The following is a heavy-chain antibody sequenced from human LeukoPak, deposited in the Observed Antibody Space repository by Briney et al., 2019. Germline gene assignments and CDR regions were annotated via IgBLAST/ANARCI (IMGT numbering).Heavy chain of an antibody. CDR2: IYTSGST. V-gene: IGHV4-61*02. Sequence: SETLSLTCTVSGGSISSSSYYWRWIRQPAGKGLEWIGRIYTSGSTNYNPSLKSRVTMSVDTSKNQFSLKLSSVTAADTAVYYCARDLGSPGGSGEWFDPWGQGTLVTVSS. J-gene: IGHJ5*02. D-gene: IGHD2-15*01. CDR1: GGSISSSSYY. CDR3: ARDLGSPGGSGEWFDP.